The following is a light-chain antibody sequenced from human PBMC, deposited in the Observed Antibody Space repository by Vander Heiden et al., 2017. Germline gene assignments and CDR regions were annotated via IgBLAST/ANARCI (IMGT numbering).Light chain of an antibody. Sequence: DIPMTQSPSSVSASVGDRVTITCRARQGVDGWLAWYQQKPGQAPKLLINDVSTLQRGVHSRFSGSGDGTDFTLTISSRQPDDFAPYYCQEAHSVHPRLTFGGGTRVEIK. J-gene: IGKJ4*01. CDR2: DVS. CDR1: QGVDGW. V-gene: IGKV1-12*01. CDR3: QEAHSVHPRLT.